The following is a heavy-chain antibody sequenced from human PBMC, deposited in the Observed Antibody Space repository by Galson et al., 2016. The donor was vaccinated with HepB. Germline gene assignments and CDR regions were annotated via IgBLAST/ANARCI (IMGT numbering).Heavy chain of an antibody. CDR3: AKDWGQAGAILDY. CDR1: GFTFTNYA. J-gene: IGHJ4*02. D-gene: IGHD1-26*01. Sequence: SLRLSCAASGFTFTNYAMAWVRQAPGKGLEWVSEISTTGSNTYYADSVKGRFTISRDNSRNTLYLQMNSLRAEDTAVYYCAKDWGQAGAILDYWGQGTLVTVSS. CDR2: ISTTGSNT. V-gene: IGHV3-23*01.